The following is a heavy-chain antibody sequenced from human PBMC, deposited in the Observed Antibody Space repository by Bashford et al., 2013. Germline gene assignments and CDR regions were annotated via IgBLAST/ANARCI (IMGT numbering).Heavy chain of an antibody. CDR3: ARGRFIEDVLDT. CDR1: GYTFTSHG. Sequence: VASVKVSCKTSGYTFTSHGISWVRQAPGQGLEWMAWISTDNDNTYYAQKVQGRLTMTTDTSTSTAYMELRSLRSDDTAVYYCARGRFIEDVLDTWGPGTMVTVSS. J-gene: IGHJ3*02. CDR2: ISTDNDNT. D-gene: IGHD3-3*01. V-gene: IGHV1-18*01.